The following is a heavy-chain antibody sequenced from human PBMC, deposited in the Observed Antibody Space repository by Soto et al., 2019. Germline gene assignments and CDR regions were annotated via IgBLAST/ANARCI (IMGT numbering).Heavy chain of an antibody. D-gene: IGHD3-16*01. CDR3: VRGRSGRLGELSS. CDR1: GFKFTRYW. Sequence: EVELLESGGKLVQPGGSLRLSCAASGFKFTRYWMHWVRQSPGRGLVWGSRIDSDETVDIDQRRATYADSVKGRFTISRDDAKTMLFLDMNSLRVEDTAVYYCVRGRSGRLGELSSWGRGTLVTVSP. J-gene: IGHJ4*02. CDR2: IDSDETVDIDQRRA. V-gene: IGHV3-74*03.